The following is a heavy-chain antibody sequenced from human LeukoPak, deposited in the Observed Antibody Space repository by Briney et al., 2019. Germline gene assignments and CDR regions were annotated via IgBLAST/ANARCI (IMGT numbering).Heavy chain of an antibody. CDR2: LDPSDSYT. Sequence: GESQKISCKGSGYNFTSYWISWVRQMPGKGLEWMGRLDPSDSYTNYSPSFQGHVTISADKSISTAYLQWSSLKASDTAMYYCARLRDGSLDYWGQGALVTVSS. J-gene: IGHJ4*02. CDR1: GYNFTSYW. V-gene: IGHV5-10-1*01. CDR3: ARLRDGSLDY.